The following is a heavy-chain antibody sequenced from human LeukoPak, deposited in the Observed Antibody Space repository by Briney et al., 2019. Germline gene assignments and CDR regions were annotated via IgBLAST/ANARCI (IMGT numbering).Heavy chain of an antibody. Sequence: GGSLRPSCAASGFTVSSNYMSWVRQAPGKGLEWVSVIYSGGSTYYADSVKGRFTISRDNSKNTLYLQMNSLRAEDTAVYYCARVYRSSGYYLFDYWGQGTLVTVPS. CDR2: IYSGGST. CDR1: GFTVSSNY. J-gene: IGHJ4*02. V-gene: IGHV3-66*02. D-gene: IGHD3-22*01. CDR3: ARVYRSSGYYLFDY.